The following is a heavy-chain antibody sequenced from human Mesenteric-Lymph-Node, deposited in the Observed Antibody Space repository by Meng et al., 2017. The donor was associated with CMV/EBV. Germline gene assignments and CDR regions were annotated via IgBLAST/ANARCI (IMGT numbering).Heavy chain of an antibody. D-gene: IGHD2-2*02. Sequence: GESLKISCAASGFIFSSYSMNWVRRAPGKGLEWVSSISMGRSHIYYVDSVKGRFTVSRDNAKNSLYLQMNSLRAEDTAVYYCARLYTTTFGHAFDFWGQGTMVTVSS. CDR3: ARLYTTTFGHAFDF. V-gene: IGHV3-21*01. CDR1: GFIFSSYS. J-gene: IGHJ3*01. CDR2: ISMGRSHI.